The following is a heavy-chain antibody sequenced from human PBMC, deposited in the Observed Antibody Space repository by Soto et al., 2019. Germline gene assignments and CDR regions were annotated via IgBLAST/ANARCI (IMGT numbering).Heavy chain of an antibody. CDR2: ITSGGASI. Sequence: EVQLVESGGGLVKPGGSLRLSCAASGFTFSSYTMHWVRQAPGKGLEWVSSITSGGASIYYADSVRGRFTISRDNANAKNSLYLQMNSLGAEDTAVYYCARDGSEGSGEIGYYYYMDVWGKGTTATVSS. D-gene: IGHD2-15*01. CDR3: ARDGSEGSGEIGYYYYMDV. CDR1: GFTFSSYT. J-gene: IGHJ6*03. V-gene: IGHV3-21*06.